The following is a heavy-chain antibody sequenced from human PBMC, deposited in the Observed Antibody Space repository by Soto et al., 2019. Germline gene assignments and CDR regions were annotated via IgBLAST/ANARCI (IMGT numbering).Heavy chain of an antibody. CDR2: IKSDGSST. CDR3: ARGYCSSSSCWSFDH. D-gene: IGHD2-2*01. J-gene: IGHJ4*02. Sequence: EVQLVESGGALVQPGGSLRLSCAASGFTFSSYWMHWVRQAPGKGLVWVSRIKSDGSSTNYADSVEGRFTISRDNAKNTLYLQINSLTAEDTAVYYCARGYCSSSSCWSFDHWGQGTPVTVSS. V-gene: IGHV3-74*01. CDR1: GFTFSSYW.